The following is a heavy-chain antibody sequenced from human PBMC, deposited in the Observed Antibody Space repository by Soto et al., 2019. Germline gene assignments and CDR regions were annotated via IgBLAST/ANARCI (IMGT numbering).Heavy chain of an antibody. CDR3: ARGVDAGVDV. CDR2: MSPNSGAT. CDR1: GYTLTTYD. D-gene: IGHD1-1*01. J-gene: IGHJ6*02. Sequence: GASVKVSCKASGYTLTTYDSNWVRQATGQGLEWMGWMSPNSGATGYAQKFQGRVTMTRDTSISTAYMELSNLRSEDTAIYYCARGVDAGVDVWGQGTTVTSP. V-gene: IGHV1-8*01.